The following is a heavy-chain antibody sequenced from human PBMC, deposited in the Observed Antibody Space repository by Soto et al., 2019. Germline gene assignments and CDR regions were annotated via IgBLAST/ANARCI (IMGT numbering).Heavy chain of an antibody. J-gene: IGHJ3*02. CDR1: GYTFTSSA. CDR2: IVVGSGNT. V-gene: IGHV1-58*01. Sequence: SVKVSCKASGYTFTSSAVQWVRQARGQRLEWIGWIVVGSGNTNYAQKFQERVTITRDMSTSTAYMELSSLRSEDTAVYYCAAFSGWTVRGTDAFDIWGQGTMVTVSS. D-gene: IGHD3-10*01. CDR3: AAFSGWTVRGTDAFDI.